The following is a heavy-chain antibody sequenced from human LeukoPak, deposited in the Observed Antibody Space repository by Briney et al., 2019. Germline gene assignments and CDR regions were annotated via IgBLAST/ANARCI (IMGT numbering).Heavy chain of an antibody. CDR1: GFTFSSYA. CDR2: ISGSGGST. CDR3: AKASPGYSSSWYGY. D-gene: IGHD6-13*01. V-gene: IGHV3-23*01. Sequence: GGSLGLSCTASGFTFSSYAMSWVRQAPGKGLEWVSAISGSGGSTYYADSVKGRFTISRDNSKNTLYLQMNSLRAEDTAVYYCAKASPGYSSSWYGYWGQGTLVTVSS. J-gene: IGHJ4*02.